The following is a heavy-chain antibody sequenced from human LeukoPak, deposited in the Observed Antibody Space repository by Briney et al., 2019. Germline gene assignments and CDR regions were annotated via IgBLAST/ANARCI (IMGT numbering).Heavy chain of an antibody. CDR2: IYYSGST. Sequence: PSETLSLTCTVSGGSISSSSYYWGWIRQPPGKGLEWIGSIYYSGSTYYNPSLKSRVTISVDTSKNQFSLKLSSVTAADTAVYYCARGGNNYCSGGSCYPTGFYYWGQGTLVTVSS. CDR3: ARGGNNYCSGGSCYPTGFYY. D-gene: IGHD2-15*01. V-gene: IGHV4-39*07. CDR1: GGSISSSSYY. J-gene: IGHJ4*02.